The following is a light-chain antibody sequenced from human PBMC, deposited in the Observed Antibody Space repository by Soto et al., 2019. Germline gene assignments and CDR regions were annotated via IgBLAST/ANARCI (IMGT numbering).Light chain of an antibody. V-gene: IGLV1-44*01. Sequence: QSVLTQPPSASGTPGQRVTISCSGSSSNIGINTVNWYQQVPGTAPKLRIYTDNQRPSGVPDRFSGSKSGTSASLAISGLQSEDDADYYCAAWDVSLNGLYVFGTGTKLTVL. CDR1: SSNIGINT. J-gene: IGLJ1*01. CDR2: TDN. CDR3: AAWDVSLNGLYV.